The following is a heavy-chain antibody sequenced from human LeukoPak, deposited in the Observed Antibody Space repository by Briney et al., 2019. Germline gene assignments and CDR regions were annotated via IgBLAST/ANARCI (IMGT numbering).Heavy chain of an antibody. CDR3: ARDGTGYCSGGSCQRFDP. V-gene: IGHV3-30*14. CDR2: ISYDGSNK. CDR1: GFTFSSYA. D-gene: IGHD2-15*01. J-gene: IGHJ5*02. Sequence: PGGSLRLSCAASGFTFSSYAMHWVRQAPGKGLEWVAVISYDGSNKYYADSVKGRFTISRDNSKNTLYLQMNSLRAEDTAVYYCARDGTGYCSGGSCQRFDPWGQGTLVTVSS.